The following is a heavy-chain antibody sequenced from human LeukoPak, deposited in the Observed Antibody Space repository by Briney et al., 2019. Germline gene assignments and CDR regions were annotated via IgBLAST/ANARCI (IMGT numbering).Heavy chain of an antibody. Sequence: ASVKVSCKASGYTFTGYYMRWVRQAPGQGLEWMGWINPNSGGTNYAQKFQGRVTMTRDTSISTAYMELSRLRSDDTAVYYCARVAPYRNWFDPWGQGTLVTVSS. V-gene: IGHV1-2*02. CDR2: INPNSGGT. D-gene: IGHD1-26*01. CDR1: GYTFTGYY. J-gene: IGHJ5*02. CDR3: ARVAPYRNWFDP.